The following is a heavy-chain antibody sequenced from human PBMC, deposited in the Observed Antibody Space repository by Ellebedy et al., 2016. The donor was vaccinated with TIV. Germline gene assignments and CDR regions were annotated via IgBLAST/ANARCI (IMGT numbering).Heavy chain of an antibody. J-gene: IGHJ4*02. Sequence: SETLSLTXAVYGGSFSGYYWSWIRQPPGKGLEWIGEINHSGSTNYNPSLKSRVTISVDTSKNQFSLKLSSVTAADTAVYYCARDFGWYYDSRGYFDYWGQGTLVTVSS. D-gene: IGHD3-22*01. CDR2: INHSGST. V-gene: IGHV4-34*01. CDR1: GGSFSGYY. CDR3: ARDFGWYYDSRGYFDY.